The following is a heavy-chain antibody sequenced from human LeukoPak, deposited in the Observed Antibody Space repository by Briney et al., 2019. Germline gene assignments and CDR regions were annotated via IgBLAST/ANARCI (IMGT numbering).Heavy chain of an antibody. D-gene: IGHD5-18*01. Sequence: GGSLRLSCAASGFTFDDYGMSWVRQAPGKGLEWVSGINWNGGSTGYADSVKGRFTISRDNAKNSLYLQMNSLRAEDTALYYCARVSAMVSVSWFDPWGQGTLVTVSS. CDR1: GFTFDDYG. J-gene: IGHJ5*02. V-gene: IGHV3-20*04. CDR2: INWNGGST. CDR3: ARVSAMVSVSWFDP.